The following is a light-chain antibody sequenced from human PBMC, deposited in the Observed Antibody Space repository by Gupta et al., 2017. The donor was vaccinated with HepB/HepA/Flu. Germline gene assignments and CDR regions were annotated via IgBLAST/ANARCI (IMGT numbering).Light chain of an antibody. CDR3: QSADRV. Sequence: SYELPQPPSVSVSPGQTARITCSGDALPKQYAYWYQQKPGQAPVLVIYKDRERPSGIPERFSGSSSGTTVTLTISGVQAEDEADYDCQSADRVFGGGTKLTVL. J-gene: IGLJ2*01. V-gene: IGLV3-25*03. CDR2: KDR. CDR1: ALPKQY.